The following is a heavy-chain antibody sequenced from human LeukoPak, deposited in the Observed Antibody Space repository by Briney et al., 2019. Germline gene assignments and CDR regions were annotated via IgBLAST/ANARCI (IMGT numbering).Heavy chain of an antibody. CDR2: IYYSGST. J-gene: IGHJ4*02. CDR1: GGSISSGDYY. V-gene: IGHV4-30-4*01. Sequence: ASETLSLTCTVSGGSISSGDYYWSWIRQPPGKGLEWIGYIYYSGSTYYNPSLKSRVTISVDTSKNQFSLKLSSVTAADTAVYYCASGYNRWLFDYWGQGTLVTVSS. D-gene: IGHD5-24*01. CDR3: ASGYNRWLFDY.